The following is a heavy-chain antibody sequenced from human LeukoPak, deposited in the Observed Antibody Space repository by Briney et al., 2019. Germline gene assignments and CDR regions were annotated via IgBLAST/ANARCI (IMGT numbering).Heavy chain of an antibody. D-gene: IGHD2-21*02. CDR2: ISSSSSYI. J-gene: IGHJ1*01. Sequence: GGSLRLSCAASRFTFSSYAMSWVRQAPGKGLEWVSSISSSSSYIYYADSVKGRFTISRDNAKNSLYLQMNSLRAEDTAVYYCAREGRGVTKYFQHWGQGTLVTVSS. CDR3: AREGRGVTKYFQH. V-gene: IGHV3-21*01. CDR1: RFTFSSYA.